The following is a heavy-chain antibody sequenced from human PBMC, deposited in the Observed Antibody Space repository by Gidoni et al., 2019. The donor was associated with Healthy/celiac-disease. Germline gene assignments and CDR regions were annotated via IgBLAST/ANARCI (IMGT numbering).Heavy chain of an antibody. CDR2: ISSSSSYI. Sequence: EVQLVESGGGLVKPGGSLRLSCAASGFTFSSYSMNWVRQAPGKGLEWVSSISSSSSYIYYADSVKGRFTISRDNAKNSLYLQMNSLRAEDTAVYYCARDEWELKLFDYWGQGTLVTVSS. CDR1: GFTFSSYS. D-gene: IGHD1-26*01. V-gene: IGHV3-21*01. CDR3: ARDEWELKLFDY. J-gene: IGHJ4*02.